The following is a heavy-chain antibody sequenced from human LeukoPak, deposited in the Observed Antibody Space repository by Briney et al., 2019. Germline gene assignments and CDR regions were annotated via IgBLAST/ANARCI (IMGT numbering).Heavy chain of an antibody. CDR3: ARSDPTYCSGITCYSPFDY. CDR1: GYTFTGYY. Sequence: GASVKVSCKASGYTFTGYYMHWVRQAPGQGLEWMGWINPNSGGTNYAQKFQGRVSMTRDTSISTAYMELSRLRSDDTAVYYCARSDPTYCSGITCYSPFDYWGQGTLVTVSS. V-gene: IGHV1-2*02. D-gene: IGHD2-15*01. J-gene: IGHJ4*02. CDR2: INPNSGGT.